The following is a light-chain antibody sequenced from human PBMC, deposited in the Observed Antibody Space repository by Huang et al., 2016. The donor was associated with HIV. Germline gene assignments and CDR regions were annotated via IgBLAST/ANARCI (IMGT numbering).Light chain of an antibody. Sequence: EIVLTQSPGTLSLSPGERATLSCRASQSVRSNVLAWYQQRPGQAPRFLIYGASTRATGIPDRFSGSGSGTDFTLTISRLEPEDFAVYYCQQYGSSPLTFGGGTKVEIK. CDR3: QQYGSSPLT. CDR1: QSVRSNV. J-gene: IGKJ4*01. CDR2: GAS. V-gene: IGKV3-20*01.